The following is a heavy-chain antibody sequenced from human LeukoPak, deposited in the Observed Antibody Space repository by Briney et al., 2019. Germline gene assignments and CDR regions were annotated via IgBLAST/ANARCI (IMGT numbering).Heavy chain of an antibody. V-gene: IGHV3-9*03. D-gene: IGHD1-1*01. Sequence: PGGSLRLSCAASGFTFDDYAMHWVRQAPGKGLEWVSGISWNSGSIGYADSVKGRFTISRDNAKNSLYLQMNSLRAEDMALYYCAKEDRITGAFDIWGQGTMVTVSS. J-gene: IGHJ3*02. CDR3: AKEDRITGAFDI. CDR2: ISWNSGSI. CDR1: GFTFDDYA.